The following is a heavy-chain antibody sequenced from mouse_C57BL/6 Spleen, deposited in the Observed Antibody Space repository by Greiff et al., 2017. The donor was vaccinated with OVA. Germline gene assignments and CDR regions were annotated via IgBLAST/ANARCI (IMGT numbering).Heavy chain of an antibody. CDR2: IYPGNSDT. CDR3: TRSEAYYSKGGFAY. J-gene: IGHJ3*01. Sequence: EVQLQQSGTVLARPGASVKMSCKTSGYTFTSYWMHWVKQRSGQGLEWIGAIYPGNSDTSYNQKFKGKAKLTAVTSASTAYMELSSLTNEDSAVYYCTRSEAYYSKGGFAYWGQGTLVTVSA. V-gene: IGHV1-5*01. D-gene: IGHD2-5*01. CDR1: GYTFTSYW.